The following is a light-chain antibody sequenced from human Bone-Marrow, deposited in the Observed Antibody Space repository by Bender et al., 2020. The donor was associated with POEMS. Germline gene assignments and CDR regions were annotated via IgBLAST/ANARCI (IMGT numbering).Light chain of an antibody. CDR1: KLGEEY. CDR2: QDT. J-gene: IGLJ2*01. Sequence: SYELTQPPSVSVSPGQTATITCSGEKLGEEYACCYQQKPGQSPVVFIYQDTKRPSGIPERFSGSTSGNTASLTISGTQTMDEADYYCQSWGSNTAVFGGGTKLTVL. V-gene: IGLV3-1*01. CDR3: QSWGSNTAV.